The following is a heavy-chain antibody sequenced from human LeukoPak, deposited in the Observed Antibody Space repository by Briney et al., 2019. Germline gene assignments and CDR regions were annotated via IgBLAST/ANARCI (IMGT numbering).Heavy chain of an antibody. CDR3: GKTTVGYSSGRYPGWPVDY. D-gene: IGHD2-15*01. V-gene: IGHV3-23*01. CDR1: GFTFNNYA. CDR2: IFGSGGSA. J-gene: IGHJ4*02. Sequence: GGSLRLSCAASGFTFNNYAMYWVRQAPGKGLEWISGIFGSGGSAHYADSVKGLFTISRDNSKNTVYLQLDSLRVEETAVYFCGKTTVGYSSGRYPGWPVDYWGQGALVTVSS.